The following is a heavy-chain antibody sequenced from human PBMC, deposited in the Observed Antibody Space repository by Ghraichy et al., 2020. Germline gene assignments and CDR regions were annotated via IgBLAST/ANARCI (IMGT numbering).Heavy chain of an antibody. CDR2: LNPNSGGT. D-gene: IGHD2-15*01. J-gene: IGHJ3*02. V-gene: IGHV1-2*06. CDR3: ARDFRWHSDAFDI. Sequence: RLNPNSGGTNYAKKFQGRVTMTRDTSISTASLELSRLRSDDTAVYYCARDFRWHSDAFDIWGQGTIVSVFS.